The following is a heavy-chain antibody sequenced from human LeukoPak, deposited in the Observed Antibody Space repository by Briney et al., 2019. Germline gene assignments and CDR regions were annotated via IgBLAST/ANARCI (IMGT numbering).Heavy chain of an antibody. D-gene: IGHD3-3*01. V-gene: IGHV4-61*01. CDR3: ARLRFLEWLLPYGMDV. CDR1: GGSVSSGSYY. CDR2: IYYSGST. J-gene: IGHJ6*02. Sequence: PETLSLTCTASGGSVSSGSYYWSWIRQPPGKGLEWIGYIYYSGSTNYNPSLKSRVTISVDTSKNQFSLKLSSVTAADTAVYYCARLRFLEWLLPYGMDVWGQGTAVTVSS.